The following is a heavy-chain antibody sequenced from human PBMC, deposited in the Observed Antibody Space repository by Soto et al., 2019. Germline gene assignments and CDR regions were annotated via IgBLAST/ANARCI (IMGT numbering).Heavy chain of an antibody. V-gene: IGHV3-7*03. Sequence: EVQLVESGGGLVQPGGSLRLSCTASGFTFSTYWMSWVRQAPGMGLEWVANIGGDGSEKYYVDSVKGRFTISRDNAKNSLYLQIDSLSADDTAVYYCARGSGGHNYYYGMDVWGQGTTVTVSS. CDR1: GFTFSTYW. J-gene: IGHJ6*02. CDR2: IGGDGSEK. CDR3: ARGSGGHNYYYGMDV. D-gene: IGHD2-15*01.